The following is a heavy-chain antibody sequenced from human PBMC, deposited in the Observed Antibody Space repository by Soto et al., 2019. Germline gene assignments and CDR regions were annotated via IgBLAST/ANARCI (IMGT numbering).Heavy chain of an antibody. CDR2: IRRKTDGGTT. J-gene: IGHJ3*02. Sequence: EAQVVESGGGLVKPGGSLTLSCTASGFTFSNMWMSWVRQAPGKGLEWVGRIRRKTDGGTTDYAAPVKGRFTISRDDSKDTLYLEMSSLKTEDTAVYYCTAPNVPWGVAFDIWGQGTMVTVSS. V-gene: IGHV3-15*01. CDR3: TAPNVPWGVAFDI. CDR1: GFTFSNMW. D-gene: IGHD3-16*01.